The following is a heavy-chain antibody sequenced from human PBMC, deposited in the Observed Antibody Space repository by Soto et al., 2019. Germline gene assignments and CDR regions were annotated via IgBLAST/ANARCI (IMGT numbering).Heavy chain of an antibody. D-gene: IGHD2-15*01. J-gene: IGHJ4*02. V-gene: IGHV3-30-3*01. CDR3: ARCCGCSGGSCYAIWGDYCDY. Sequence: GGSLRLSCAASGFTFSSYAMHWVRQAPGKGLEWVAVISYDGSNKYYADSVKGRFTISRDNSKNTLYLQMNSLRAEDMAVYYCARCCGCSGGSCYAIWGDYCDYWGQGTLVTVSS. CDR1: GFTFSSYA. CDR2: ISYDGSNK.